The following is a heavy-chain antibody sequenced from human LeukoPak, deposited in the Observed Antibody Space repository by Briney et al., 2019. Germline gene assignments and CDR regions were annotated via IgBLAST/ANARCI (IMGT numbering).Heavy chain of an antibody. D-gene: IGHD3/OR15-3a*01. V-gene: IGHV3-23*01. J-gene: IGHJ2*01. CDR1: GFTFSNYA. CDR2: ISGSGGST. CDR3: AKCGLSYWYFDL. Sequence: GGSLRLSCAASGFTFSNYAMGWVRQAPGKGLEWVSGISGSGGSTYYADSVKGRFTISRDNSKNTLYLQMNSLRAEDTAVYYCAKCGLSYWYFDLWGRGTQVTVSS.